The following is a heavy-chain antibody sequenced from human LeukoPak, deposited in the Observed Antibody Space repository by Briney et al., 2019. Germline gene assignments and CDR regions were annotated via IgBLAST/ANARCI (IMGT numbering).Heavy chain of an antibody. CDR3: ARDPPTTSRHCSSTSCLLDY. Sequence: ASVKVSCKASGYTCTSNYMHWVRHRPRQGLEWMGIINPSGGSTSYAQKFQGRLPMTRDMSTSTVYMELSSLRSEDTAVYYCARDPPTTSRHCSSTSCLLDYWGQGTLVTVSS. V-gene: IGHV1-46*01. CDR1: GYTCTSNY. J-gene: IGHJ4*02. D-gene: IGHD2-2*01. CDR2: INPSGGST.